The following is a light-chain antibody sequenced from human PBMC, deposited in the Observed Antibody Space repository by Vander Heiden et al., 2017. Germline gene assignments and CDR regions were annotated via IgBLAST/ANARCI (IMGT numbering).Light chain of an antibody. CDR3: ATWDDSLNVYV. CDR1: SSNIGGNT. V-gene: IGLV1-44*01. CDR2: SNN. Sequence: QSVLTHPHSASGTPGQRVTISCPGSSSNIGGNTVNWYQPRQGTAPRLLIYSNNQRPAGVPDRFSASKSGTSASLAIGGLQSEDEADYYCATWDDSLNVYVFGIGTKVTVL. J-gene: IGLJ1*01.